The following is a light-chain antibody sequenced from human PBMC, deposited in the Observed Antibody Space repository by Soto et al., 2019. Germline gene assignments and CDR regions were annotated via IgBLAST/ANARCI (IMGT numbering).Light chain of an antibody. CDR3: QQYGSTRWT. CDR2: GAS. J-gene: IGKJ1*01. V-gene: IGKV3-20*01. Sequence: IVLTHTPGTLSLCPGGIGTLSCRASQRVGRNYLAWYQQKSGQPTRLLIHGASSRATGVADRFSGSGSGTDFSLTISRLEPEDFAVYYCQQYGSTRWTFGQGTKVDI. CDR1: QRVGRNY.